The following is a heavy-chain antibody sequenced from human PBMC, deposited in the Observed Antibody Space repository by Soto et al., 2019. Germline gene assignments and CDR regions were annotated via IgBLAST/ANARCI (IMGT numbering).Heavy chain of an antibody. Sequence: GGSLRLSCAASGFTFSSYGMHWVRQAPGKGLEWVAVISYDGSNKYYADSVKGRFTISRDNSKNTLYLQMNSLRAEDTAVYYSAKDLHDYYDSSGYCPWFDPWGQGTLVTVSS. CDR3: AKDLHDYYDSSGYCPWFDP. CDR1: GFTFSSYG. CDR2: ISYDGSNK. J-gene: IGHJ5*02. V-gene: IGHV3-30*18. D-gene: IGHD3-22*01.